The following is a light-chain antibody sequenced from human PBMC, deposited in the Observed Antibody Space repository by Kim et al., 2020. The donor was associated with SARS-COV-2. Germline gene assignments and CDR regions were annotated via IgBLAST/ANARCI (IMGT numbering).Light chain of an antibody. Sequence: SVTMSCSGSSSNIGKNTVNWYQQFPGTAPQLIIDTDDRRPAGVSDRVSCSKSGTSASLAISALRSEDEADYYCATWDDSLDVWMFGGGTQLTVL. CDR1: SSNIGKNT. CDR2: TDD. CDR3: ATWDDSLDVWM. J-gene: IGLJ3*02. V-gene: IGLV1-44*01.